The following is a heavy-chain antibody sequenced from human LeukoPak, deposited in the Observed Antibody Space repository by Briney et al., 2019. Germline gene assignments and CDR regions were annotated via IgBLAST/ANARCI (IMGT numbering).Heavy chain of an antibody. CDR2: IKSKTGGGTI. Sequence: PGGSLRLSCAGSGFTFSNAWMNWVRQAPGKGLEWVGRIKSKTGGGTIDYAAPVKGRFTISRDDSENTLYLQMNSLKTEDTAVYYCARDPHVPRYYYDSSGYYSPNDKYWGQGTLVTVSS. CDR1: GFTFSNAW. J-gene: IGHJ4*02. CDR3: ARDPHVPRYYYDSSGYYSPNDKY. D-gene: IGHD3-22*01. V-gene: IGHV3-15*01.